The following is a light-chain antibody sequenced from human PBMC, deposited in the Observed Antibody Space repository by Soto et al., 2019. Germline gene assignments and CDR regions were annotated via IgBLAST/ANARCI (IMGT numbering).Light chain of an antibody. J-gene: IGKJ1*01. V-gene: IGKV1-33*01. CDR1: QDTSNY. CDR2: DAS. CDR3: QQYDSLPRT. Sequence: DIQRTQSPSSLSASVGDRVTITCQASQDTSNYLNWYQQKPWKAPKLLIYDASNLETGVPSRFSGSGSGTDFNLTISSLQPEDIATYYCQQYDSLPRTFGQGTKVEIK.